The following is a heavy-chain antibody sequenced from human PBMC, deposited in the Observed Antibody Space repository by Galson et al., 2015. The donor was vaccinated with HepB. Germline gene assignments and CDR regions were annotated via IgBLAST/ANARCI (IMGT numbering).Heavy chain of an antibody. V-gene: IGHV3-30*04. J-gene: IGHJ3*02. CDR3: ARPRRSYGSGTKGAFDI. Sequence: PLRLSCAASGFTFSSYAMHWVRQAPGKGLEWVAVISYDGSNKYYADSVKSRFTISRDNSKNTLYLQMNSLRAEDTAVYYCARPRRSYGSGTKGAFDIWGQGTMVTVSS. CDR1: GFTFSSYA. CDR2: ISYDGSNK. D-gene: IGHD3-10*01.